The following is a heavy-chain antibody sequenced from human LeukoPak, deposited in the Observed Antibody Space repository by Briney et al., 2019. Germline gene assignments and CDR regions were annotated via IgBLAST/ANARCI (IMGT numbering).Heavy chain of an antibody. CDR3: ARDKRIAARRTDAFDI. CDR2: INPNSGGT. J-gene: IGHJ3*02. Sequence: ASVKVSCKASGYTFTGYYMHWVRQAPGQGLEWMGWINPNSGGTNYAQKFQGRVTMTRDTSISTAYMELSRLRSDDMAVYYCARDKRIAARRTDAFDIWGQGTMVTVSS. CDR1: GYTFTGYY. D-gene: IGHD6-6*01. V-gene: IGHV1-2*02.